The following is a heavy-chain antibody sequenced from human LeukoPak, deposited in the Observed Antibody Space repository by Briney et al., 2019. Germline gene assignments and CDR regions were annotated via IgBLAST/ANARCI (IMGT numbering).Heavy chain of an antibody. CDR3: ARDRGQQLVLSYYYYGMDV. CDR2: VIPIFGTA. J-gene: IGHJ6*02. CDR1: GGTFSSYA. V-gene: IGHV1-69*01. D-gene: IGHD6-13*01. Sequence: SVKVSCTASGGTFSSYAISWGRQAPGQGLEWMGGVIPIFGTANYAQKFQGRVTITADESTSTAYMELSSLRSEDTAVYYCARDRGQQLVLSYYYYGMDVWGQGTTVTVSS.